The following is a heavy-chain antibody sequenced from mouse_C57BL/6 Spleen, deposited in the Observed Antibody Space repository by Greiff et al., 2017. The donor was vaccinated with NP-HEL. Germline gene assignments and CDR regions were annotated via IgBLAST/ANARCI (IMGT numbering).Heavy chain of an antibody. D-gene: IGHD2-1*01. CDR1: GYSITSGYY. CDR2: ISYDGSN. Sequence: EVKVEESGPGLVKPSQSLSLTCSVTGYSITSGYYWNWIRQFPGNKLEWMGYISYDGSNNYNPSLKNRISITRDTSKNQFFLKLNSVTTEDTATYYCARAKIYPDYFDYWGQGTTLTVSS. CDR3: ARAKIYPDYFDY. V-gene: IGHV3-6*01. J-gene: IGHJ2*01.